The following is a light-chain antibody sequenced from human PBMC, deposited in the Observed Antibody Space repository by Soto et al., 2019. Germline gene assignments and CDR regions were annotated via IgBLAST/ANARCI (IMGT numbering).Light chain of an antibody. Sequence: EIVMTQSPDSLAVSLGERATINCRSSQSVLYSSNNKNHLAWYQQKPRQPPELLITWASTREFGVPERFSGSGSGTDFTLTISNLQAEDVAIYYCQQYYGTPYTFGQGTKLEIK. CDR3: QQYYGTPYT. CDR2: WAS. V-gene: IGKV4-1*01. CDR1: QSVLYSSNNKNH. J-gene: IGKJ2*01.